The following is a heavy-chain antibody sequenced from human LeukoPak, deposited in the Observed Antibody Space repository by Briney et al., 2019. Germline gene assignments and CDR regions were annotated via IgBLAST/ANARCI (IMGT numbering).Heavy chain of an antibody. D-gene: IGHD3-10*01. J-gene: IGHJ4*02. V-gene: IGHV4-30-4*01. CDR2: IYYSGST. Sequence: SETLSLTCTVSGGSISSGDYYWSWIRQPPGKGLEWLGYIYYSGSTYYNPSRKSRVTISVDTSKNQFSLKLSSVTAADTAVYYCASEGGITMVRGVINYWGQGTLVTVSS. CDR1: GGSISSGDYY. CDR3: ASEGGITMVRGVINY.